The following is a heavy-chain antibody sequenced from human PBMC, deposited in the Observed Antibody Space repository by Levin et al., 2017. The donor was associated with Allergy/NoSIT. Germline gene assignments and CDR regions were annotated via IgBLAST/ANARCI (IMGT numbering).Heavy chain of an antibody. CDR2: IRNKVYGGTT. CDR1: GFTFGDYA. D-gene: IGHD2-15*01. Sequence: PGGSLRLSCTASGFTFGDYAMSWVRQAPGKGLEWVGFIRNKVYGGTTEYAASVKGRFTISRDDSKSIAYLQMNSLKTEDTAVYYCTRDPGYCSGGSCMFYFDYWGQGTLVTVSS. V-gene: IGHV3-49*04. CDR3: TRDPGYCSGGSCMFYFDY. J-gene: IGHJ4*02.